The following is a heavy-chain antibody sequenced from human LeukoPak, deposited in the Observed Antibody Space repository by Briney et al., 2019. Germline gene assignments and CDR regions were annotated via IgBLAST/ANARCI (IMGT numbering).Heavy chain of an antibody. V-gene: IGHV1-18*01. Sequence: ASVKVSCKASGGTFSSYAISWVRQAPGQGLEWMGWISAYNGNTDYAQKFQGRVTMTTDTSTSTAYMELRSLRSDDTAVYYCAAGYCSSTSCPDPFDIWGQGTMVTVSS. D-gene: IGHD2-2*01. CDR3: AAGYCSSTSCPDPFDI. CDR1: GGTFSSYA. CDR2: ISAYNGNT. J-gene: IGHJ3*02.